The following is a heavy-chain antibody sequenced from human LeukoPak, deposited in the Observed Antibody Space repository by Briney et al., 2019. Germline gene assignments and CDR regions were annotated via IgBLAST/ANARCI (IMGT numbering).Heavy chain of an antibody. CDR3: AREMATTRDAFDI. CDR1: GYTFTGYY. CDR2: INPNSGGT. D-gene: IGHD5-24*01. V-gene: IGHV1-2*02. J-gene: IGHJ3*02. Sequence: GASVKVSCKAFGYTFTGYYMHWVRQAPGQGLEWMGWINPNSGGTNYAQKFQGRVTMTRDTSTSTGYMELSRLRSDDTAVYYCAREMATTRDAFDIWGQGTMVTVSS.